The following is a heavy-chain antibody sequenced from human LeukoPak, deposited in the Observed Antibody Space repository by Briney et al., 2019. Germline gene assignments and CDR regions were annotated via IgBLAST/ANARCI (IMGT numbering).Heavy chain of an antibody. J-gene: IGHJ4*02. Sequence: SETLSLTCTVSGGPISSYFWSWIRQPPGKGLEWIGYINHSGTTNHNPSLNSRVTISLDTSKNQFSLELRSVTAADTAVYYCARAGFYNDDRTYQGRFASWGQGSLVTVSA. CDR3: ARAGFYNDDRTYQGRFAS. CDR1: GGPISSYF. D-gene: IGHD3-22*01. CDR2: INHSGTT. V-gene: IGHV4-59*01.